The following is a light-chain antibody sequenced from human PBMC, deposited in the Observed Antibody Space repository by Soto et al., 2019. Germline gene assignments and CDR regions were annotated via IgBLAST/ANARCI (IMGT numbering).Light chain of an antibody. CDR3: QQYGSSSTWT. Sequence: EIVLTQSPGTLSLSPGERATLSGRASQSVSSAYLAWYQHKPGQPPTLLIYAASSRVTGIPDRFSGSGSGTDFTLTISRLEPEDFAVYYCQQYGSSSTWTFGQGTKVEIK. V-gene: IGKV3-20*01. CDR2: AAS. CDR1: QSVSSAY. J-gene: IGKJ1*01.